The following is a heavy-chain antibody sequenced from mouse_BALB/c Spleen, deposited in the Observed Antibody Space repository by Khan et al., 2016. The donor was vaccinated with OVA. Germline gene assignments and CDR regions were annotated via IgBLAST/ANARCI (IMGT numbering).Heavy chain of an antibody. D-gene: IGHD2-3*01. CDR2: ISIYSGNT. Sequence: QVQLQQPGPELVRPGVSVKISCKGFGYTFPDYAMYWVKQSHAKSLEWIGVISIYSGNTNYNQKFKGKATMTVDKSSSTAYMELARLTSEDSAIYYSGTDGYYGAHWGQGTLFTVSA. CDR3: GTDGYYGAH. J-gene: IGHJ3*01. CDR1: GYTFPDYA. V-gene: IGHV1S137*01.